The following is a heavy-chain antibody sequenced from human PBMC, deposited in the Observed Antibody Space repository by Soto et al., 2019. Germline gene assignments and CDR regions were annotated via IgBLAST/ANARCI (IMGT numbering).Heavy chain of an antibody. D-gene: IGHD5-12*01. CDR1: GYTFTSYD. Sequence: ASVKVSCKASGYTFTSYDINWVRQATGQGLEWMGWMNPNSGNTGYAQKFQGRVTMTRNTSISTAYMELSSLRSEDTAVYYCARVFGDSGYDLSYYYGMDVWGQGTTVTVSS. V-gene: IGHV1-8*01. CDR2: MNPNSGNT. J-gene: IGHJ6*02. CDR3: ARVFGDSGYDLSYYYGMDV.